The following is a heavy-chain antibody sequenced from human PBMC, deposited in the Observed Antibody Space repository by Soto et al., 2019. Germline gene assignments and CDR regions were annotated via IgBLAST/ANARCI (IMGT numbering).Heavy chain of an antibody. J-gene: IGHJ4*02. Sequence: GERLGVSCGASGFTLSSYGMHWVRQAPGKGLEWVAVISYDGSNKYYADSVKGRFTISRDNSKNTLYLQMNSLRAEDTAVYYCAKVRRVLRYFDSPFDYWGQGTLVTVSS. CDR2: ISYDGSNK. V-gene: IGHV3-30*18. CDR3: AKVRRVLRYFDSPFDY. D-gene: IGHD3-9*01. CDR1: GFTLSSYG.